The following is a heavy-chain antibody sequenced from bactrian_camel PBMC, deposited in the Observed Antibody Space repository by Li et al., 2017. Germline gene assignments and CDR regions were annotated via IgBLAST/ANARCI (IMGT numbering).Heavy chain of an antibody. J-gene: IGHJ6*01. V-gene: IGHV3S20*01. CDR3: AADAQYGLGTRSDFGY. CDR2: IYTGGGSA. Sequence: HVQLVESGGGLVQPGGSLRLSCTASGFTFSLYYASWLRQAPGKGLEWVSSIYTGGGSAVYADYVKGRFTISKDNAKNTLYLQIDSLKPEDTAVYYCAADAQYGLGTRSDFGYRGQGTQVTVS. CDR1: GFTFSLYY. D-gene: IGHD5*01.